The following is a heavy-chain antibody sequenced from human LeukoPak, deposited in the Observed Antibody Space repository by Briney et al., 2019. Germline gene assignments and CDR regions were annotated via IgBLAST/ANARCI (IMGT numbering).Heavy chain of an antibody. Sequence: SVKVSCKASGGTFSSYAISWVRQAPGQGLEWLGGIIPIFGTANYAQKFQGRVTITAHESTSTAYMELSSLRSEDTAVYYCAISTWLQLRYYYYMDVWGKGTTVTVSS. J-gene: IGHJ6*03. V-gene: IGHV1-69*13. CDR2: IIPIFGTA. CDR1: GGTFSSYA. CDR3: AISTWLQLRYYYYMDV. D-gene: IGHD5-24*01.